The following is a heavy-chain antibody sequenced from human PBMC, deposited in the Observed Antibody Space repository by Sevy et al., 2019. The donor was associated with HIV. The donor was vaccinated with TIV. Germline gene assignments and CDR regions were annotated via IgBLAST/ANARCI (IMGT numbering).Heavy chain of an antibody. V-gene: IGHV3-33*08. D-gene: IGHD2-21*02. Sequence: GGSRRLSCAASGFTFSSYVMHWVRQAPGKGLEWVALIWYDGTIKYYADSVKGRFTISRDNSKDTLFLQMNSLTPEDTAVYYCARGGGYCGGDYYSIDYWGQGALVTVSS. CDR1: GFTFSSYV. CDR2: IWYDGTIK. CDR3: ARGGGYCGGDYYSIDY. J-gene: IGHJ4*02.